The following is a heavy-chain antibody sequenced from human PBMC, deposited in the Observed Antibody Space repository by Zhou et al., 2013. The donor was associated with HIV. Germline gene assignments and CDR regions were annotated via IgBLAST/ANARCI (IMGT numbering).Heavy chain of an antibody. D-gene: IGHD3-22*01. J-gene: IGHJ4*02. CDR3: ARCYYDSSGCDY. CDR2: IIPIFGTA. CDR1: GYTFTNYD. V-gene: IGHV1-69*13. Sequence: QVQLVQSGAEVRKPGASVKVSCKASGYTFTNYDINWVRQAPGQGLEYMGGIIPIFGTANYAQKFQGRVTITADESTSAAYMELSSLRSEDTAVYYCARCYYDSSGCDYWGQGTLVTVSS.